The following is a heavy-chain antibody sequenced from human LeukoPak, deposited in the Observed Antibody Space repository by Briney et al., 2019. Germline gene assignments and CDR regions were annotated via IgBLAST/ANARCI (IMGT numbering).Heavy chain of an antibody. V-gene: IGHV5-51*01. D-gene: IGHD5-12*01. CDR2: IYPGDSDT. Sequence: GESLKISCKGSGYSFTSYWIGLVRQMPGKGLEWMGIIYPGDSDTRYSPSFQGQVTISADKSISTAYLQWSSLKASDTAMYYCARAVKGSGYDPYYYYMDVWGKGTTVTVSS. CDR3: ARAVKGSGYDPYYYYMDV. CDR1: GYSFTSYW. J-gene: IGHJ6*03.